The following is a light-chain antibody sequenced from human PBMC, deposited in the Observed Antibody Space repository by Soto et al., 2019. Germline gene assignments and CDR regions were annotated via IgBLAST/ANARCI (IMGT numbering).Light chain of an antibody. CDR3: SSYAGSNNYV. V-gene: IGLV2-8*01. J-gene: IGLJ1*01. CDR2: EVS. Sequence: QSALPQPPSASGSPGPSVTLSFTGTSSDVGGYNYISWYQQHPGKAPQLMIYEVSKRPSGVPDRFSGSKSGNTASLTVSGLQAEDEADYFCSSYAGSNNYVFGTGTKLTVL. CDR1: SSDVGGYNY.